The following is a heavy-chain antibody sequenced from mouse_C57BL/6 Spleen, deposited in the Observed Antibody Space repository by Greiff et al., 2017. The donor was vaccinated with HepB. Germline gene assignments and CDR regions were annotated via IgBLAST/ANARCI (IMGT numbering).Heavy chain of an antibody. CDR1: GYTFTDYY. CDR2: INPNNGGT. Sequence: VQLQQSGPELVKPGASVKISCKASGYTFTDYYMNWVKQSHGKSLEWIGDINPNNGGTSYNQKFKGKATLTVDKSSSTAYMELRSLTSEDSAVYYCARRDFYDGPWYFDVWGTGTTVTVSS. V-gene: IGHV1-26*01. CDR3: ARRDFYDGPWYFDV. D-gene: IGHD2-3*01. J-gene: IGHJ1*03.